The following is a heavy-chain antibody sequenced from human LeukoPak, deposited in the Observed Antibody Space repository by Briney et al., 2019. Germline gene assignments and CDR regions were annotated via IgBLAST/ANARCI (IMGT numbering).Heavy chain of an antibody. Sequence: ASVKVSCKASGYTFTGYYMHWVRQAPGQGLEWMGWINPNSGGTNYAQKFQGRVTMTRDTSISTAYMELSRLRSDDTAVYYCARGSSFWSGYFRLLFDYWGQGTLVTVSS. CDR3: ARGSSFWSGYFRLLFDY. CDR2: INPNSGGT. CDR1: GYTFTGYY. V-gene: IGHV1-2*02. J-gene: IGHJ4*02. D-gene: IGHD3-3*01.